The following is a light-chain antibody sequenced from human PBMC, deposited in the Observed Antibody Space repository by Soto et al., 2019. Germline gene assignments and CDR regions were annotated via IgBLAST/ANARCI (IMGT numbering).Light chain of an antibody. J-gene: IGKJ2*01. V-gene: IGKV3-20*01. CDR1: QSVSSSS. CDR2: GAS. Sequence: EIVLTQSPGTLSLSPGERATLSCRASQSVSSSSLAWYQQRRGQAPRLLIYGASTRATGIPDRFSGSGSGTDFTLTISRLEPEDFAVYYCSQYGSSVYTFGQGTKLEIK. CDR3: SQYGSSVYT.